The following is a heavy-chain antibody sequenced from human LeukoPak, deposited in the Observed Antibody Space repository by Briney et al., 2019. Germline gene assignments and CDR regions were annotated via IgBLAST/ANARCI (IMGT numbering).Heavy chain of an antibody. CDR2: INHSGST. CDR3: ARGGTLWFGTRSVFQH. J-gene: IGHJ1*01. V-gene: IGHV4-34*01. D-gene: IGHD3-10*01. CDR1: GGSISSYY. Sequence: SETLSLTCTVSGGSISSYYWSWIRQPPGKGLEWIGEINHSGSTNYNPSLKSRVTISVDTSKNQFSLKLSSVTAADTAVYYCARGGTLWFGTRSVFQHWGQGTLVTVSS.